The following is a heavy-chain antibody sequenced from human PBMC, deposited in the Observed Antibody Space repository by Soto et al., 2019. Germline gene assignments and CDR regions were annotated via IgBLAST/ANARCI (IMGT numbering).Heavy chain of an antibody. Sequence: SETLSLTCAVYGGSFSSYYWGWIRQPPGKGLEWIGCIYYSGSTYYNPSLKSRVTISVDTSKNQFSLKLSSVTAEDTAVYYCATSYGNAWYTYWGQGTQVTVSS. V-gene: IGHV4-59*04. CDR2: IYYSGST. D-gene: IGHD6-13*01. J-gene: IGHJ4*02. CDR1: GGSFSSYY. CDR3: ATSYGNAWYTY.